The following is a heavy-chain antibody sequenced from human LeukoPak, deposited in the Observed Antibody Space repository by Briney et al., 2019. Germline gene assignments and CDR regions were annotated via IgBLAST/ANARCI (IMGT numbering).Heavy chain of an antibody. CDR2: IYTSGST. CDR3: AREDSSSWYCYFDY. V-gene: IGHV4-4*07. Sequence: SETLSLTCTVSGGSISSYYWSWIRQPAGKGLEWIGRIYTSGSTNYNPSLKSRVTMSVDTSKNQFSLKLSSVTAADTAVYYCAREDSSSWYCYFDYWGQGTLVTVSS. J-gene: IGHJ4*02. D-gene: IGHD6-13*01. CDR1: GGSISSYY.